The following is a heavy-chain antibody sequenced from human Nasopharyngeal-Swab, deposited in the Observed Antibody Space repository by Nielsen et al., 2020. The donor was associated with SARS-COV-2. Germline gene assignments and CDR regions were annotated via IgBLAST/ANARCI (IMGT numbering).Heavy chain of an antibody. CDR3: AKREVIIGYYYYGMDV. Sequence: GGSLRLSCAASGFTFSDYYMSWIRQAPGKGLEWVSYISSSSSYTNYADSVKGRFTISRDNAKNSLYLQMNSLRAEDTAVYYCAKREVIIGYYYYGMDVWGQGTTVTVSS. J-gene: IGHJ6*02. CDR1: GFTFSDYY. CDR2: ISSSSSYT. D-gene: IGHD3-10*01. V-gene: IGHV3-11*06.